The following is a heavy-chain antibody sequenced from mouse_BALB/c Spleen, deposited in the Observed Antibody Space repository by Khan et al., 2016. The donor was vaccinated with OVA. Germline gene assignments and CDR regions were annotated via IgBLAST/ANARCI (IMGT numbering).Heavy chain of an antibody. CDR2: ISPGSGDT. Sequence: VQLQESGAELARPGASVKLSCKASGYTFTDYYINWVKQRTGQGLEWIGEISPGSGDTYYNERFKGKATLTADKSSSTAYMQLSSLTSEASEVYCWARRNYFGYTVAYWGQGTLVTVSA. D-gene: IGHD1-2*01. CDR1: GYTFTDYY. CDR3: ARRNYFGYTVAY. V-gene: IGHV1-77*01. J-gene: IGHJ3*01.